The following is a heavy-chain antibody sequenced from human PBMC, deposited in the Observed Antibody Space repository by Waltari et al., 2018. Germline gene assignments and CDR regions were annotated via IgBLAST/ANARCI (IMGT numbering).Heavy chain of an antibody. J-gene: IGHJ6*02. D-gene: IGHD6-13*01. V-gene: IGHV3-21*01. CDR3: ARDRQLGCMDV. CDR2: ISRSSSYI. CDR1: GFTFSSYS. Sequence: EVQLVESGGGLVKPGGSLRLSCAASGFTFSSYSMNWVRQAPGKGLEWVSSISRSSSYIYYADSVKGRFTIARDNAKNSLYLQMNSLRAEDTAVYYCARDRQLGCMDVWGQGTTVTVSS.